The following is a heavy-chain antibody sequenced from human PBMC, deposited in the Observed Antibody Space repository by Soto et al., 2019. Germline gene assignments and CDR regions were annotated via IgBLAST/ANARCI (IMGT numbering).Heavy chain of an antibody. Sequence: QVQLQESGPGLVKPSETLSLTCTVSGGSINSYYWSWIRQPPGTGLEWIGYIYYSGSTNYNPSLKGRLPLSADTSKNQFSLKLSSVTAADTAVYYCARHISSGTNIAAIRSFDPWGQGTLVTVSS. CDR2: IYYSGST. J-gene: IGHJ5*02. D-gene: IGHD1-7*01. V-gene: IGHV4-59*08. CDR3: ARHISSGTNIAAIRSFDP. CDR1: GGSINSYY.